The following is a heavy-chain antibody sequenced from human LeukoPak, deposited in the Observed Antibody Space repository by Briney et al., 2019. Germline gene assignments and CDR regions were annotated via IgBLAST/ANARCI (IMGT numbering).Heavy chain of an antibody. D-gene: IGHD6-19*01. Sequence: PGGSLSFSCAASGFTGSNNYLSWVRQAPGKGPEGVSVICSDGATFYADSVKGRFTISRDSSKNTLYLQMNSLRAEDTAVYYCASGPLTYSSDWYEMGYWGQGTLVTVSS. CDR1: GFTGSNNY. CDR3: ASGPLTYSSDWYEMGY. V-gene: IGHV3-66*01. J-gene: IGHJ4*02. CDR2: ICSDGAT.